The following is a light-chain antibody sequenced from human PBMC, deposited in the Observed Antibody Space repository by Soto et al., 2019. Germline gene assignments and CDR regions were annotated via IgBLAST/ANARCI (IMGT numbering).Light chain of an antibody. Sequence: QSVLTQPPSASGTPGQRVTISCSGSSSNIGSNYVYWYQHLSGAAPKLLIYRDNRRPSGVPDRFSGSKSGTSDSLAISGLRYDDEADYYCATWDDSVIGVVFGGGTKVTVL. V-gene: IGLV1-47*01. J-gene: IGLJ2*01. CDR2: RDN. CDR1: SSNIGSNY. CDR3: ATWDDSVIGVV.